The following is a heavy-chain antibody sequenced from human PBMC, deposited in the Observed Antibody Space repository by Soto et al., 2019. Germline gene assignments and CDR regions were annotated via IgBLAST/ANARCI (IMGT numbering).Heavy chain of an antibody. CDR2: ISWNSGSI. CDR1: GFTFDDYA. CDR3: AKAIVGATTGYYYYYGMDV. Sequence: GGSLRLSCATSGFTFDDYAMHWVRQAPGKGLEWVSGISWNSGSIGYADSVKGRFTISRGNAKNSLYLQMNSLRAEDTALYYCAKAIVGATTGYYYYYGMDVWGQGTTVTVSS. J-gene: IGHJ6*02. V-gene: IGHV3-9*01. D-gene: IGHD1-26*01.